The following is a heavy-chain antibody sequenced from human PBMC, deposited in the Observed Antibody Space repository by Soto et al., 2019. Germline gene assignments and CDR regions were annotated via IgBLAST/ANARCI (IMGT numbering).Heavy chain of an antibody. D-gene: IGHD2-2*01. Sequence: QLQLQESGPGLVKPSETLSLTCTVSGGSITSSNYYWGWIRQTPGRGLEWIGTIYYSGSTYYNPSLKSRVTISVDTSKNQFSLKLSSVTAADTAVYYCARHEYCSSTSCYAGGTFFEIWGQGTMVTVSS. CDR2: IYYSGST. J-gene: IGHJ3*02. V-gene: IGHV4-39*01. CDR3: ARHEYCSSTSCYAGGTFFEI. CDR1: GGSITSSNYY.